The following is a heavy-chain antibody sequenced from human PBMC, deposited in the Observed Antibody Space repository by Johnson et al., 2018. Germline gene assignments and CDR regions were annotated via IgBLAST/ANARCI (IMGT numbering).Heavy chain of an antibody. D-gene: IGHD3-22*01. CDR2: IYSGGST. Sequence: VQLVESGGGLVQPGGSLRLSCAASGFTVSSDYMSWVRQAPGKGLECVSIIYSGGSTYYTDSVKGRFTISRDNSKNTLYLQMNGLGDEDTAVYYCARVTMIVVVTNNHGWGAFEVWGQGAMVTVSS. V-gene: IGHV3-66*02. J-gene: IGHJ3*01. CDR3: ARVTMIVVVTNNHGWGAFEV. CDR1: GFTVSSDY.